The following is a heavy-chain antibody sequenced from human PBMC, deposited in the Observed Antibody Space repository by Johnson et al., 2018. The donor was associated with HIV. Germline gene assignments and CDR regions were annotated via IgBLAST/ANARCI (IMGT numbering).Heavy chain of an antibody. CDR1: GFNLSDYY. D-gene: IGHD7-27*01. CDR3: AKTTRGNWGSCFDI. Sequence: SGGGLVKPGGFLRLSCAASGFNLSDYYMSWIRQAPGKGLECVSYISTSGSTTYYVDSVKGRFTISRDNAKNSLYLQLNSLRAEDTSLYYCAKTTRGNWGSCFDIWGRGTIVIVSS. CDR2: ISTSGSTT. V-gene: IGHV3-11*04. J-gene: IGHJ3*02.